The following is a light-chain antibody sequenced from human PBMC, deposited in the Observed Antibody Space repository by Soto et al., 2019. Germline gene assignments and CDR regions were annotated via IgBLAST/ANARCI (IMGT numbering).Light chain of an antibody. CDR3: LLFYGGGQMAL. V-gene: IGLV7-43*01. J-gene: IGLJ2*01. Sequence: QAVVTQEPSLTVSPGGTVTLTCASCTGAVTSGYYPCWFQQRPGQAPRALIYSTSNKYSWTPARFSGSLLGGKAALTLSGVQPEDEADYYCLLFYGGGQMALFGGGTKLTVL. CDR1: TGAVTSGYY. CDR2: STS.